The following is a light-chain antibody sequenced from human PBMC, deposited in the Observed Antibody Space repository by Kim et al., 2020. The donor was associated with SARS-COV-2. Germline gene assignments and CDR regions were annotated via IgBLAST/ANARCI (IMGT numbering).Light chain of an antibody. CDR3: QQSVKIPYS. CDR1: QSIGTK. V-gene: IGKV1-39*01. CDR2: FAS. J-gene: IGKJ2*03. Sequence: SESVGDRITITVRARQSIGTKLSWYQQKPGKAPKILIYFASSLQGGVPSRFSGSGAGTDFTLTISSLQPEDFATYYCQQSVKIPYSFGQGTKLEI.